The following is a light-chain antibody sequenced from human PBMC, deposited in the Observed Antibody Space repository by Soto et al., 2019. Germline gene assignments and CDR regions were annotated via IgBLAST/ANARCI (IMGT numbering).Light chain of an antibody. CDR1: SSDVGGYNY. J-gene: IGLJ2*01. CDR3: SSYTSSSTPHVV. V-gene: IGLV2-14*01. Sequence: QSVLTQPASVSGSPGQSITISCTGTSSDVGGYNYVSWYQQHPGKAPKLMIYDVSNRPSGVSNRFSGSKSGNTVSLTISGLQAEDEADYYCSSYTSSSTPHVVFGGGTKLTVL. CDR2: DVS.